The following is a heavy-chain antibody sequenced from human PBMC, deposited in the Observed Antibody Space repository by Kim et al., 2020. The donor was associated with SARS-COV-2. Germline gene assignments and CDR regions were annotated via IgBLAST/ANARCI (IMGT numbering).Heavy chain of an antibody. CDR1: GLTLSNYW. V-gene: IGHV3-74*03. CDR2: INSDGSET. CDR3: TGVVDFDY. J-gene: IGHJ4*02. Sequence: GGSLRLSCAASGLTLSNYWMHWVRQAPGKGLVWVSHINSDGSETTYADSVKSRFTISRDNAKNTVYLQMNSLRAEDTGVYFCTGVVDFDYWGQGTLVTVSS.